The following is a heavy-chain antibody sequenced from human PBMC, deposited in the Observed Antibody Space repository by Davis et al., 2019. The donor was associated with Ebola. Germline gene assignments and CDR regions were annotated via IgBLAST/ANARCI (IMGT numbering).Heavy chain of an antibody. Sequence: PSETLSLTCTVSGGSICSYYWSWIRQPPGKGLEWIGYIYYSGSTYYNPSLKSRVTISVDTSKNQFSLKLSSVTAADTAVYYCAGGGLNNDAFDIWGQGTMVTVSS. CDR2: IYYSGST. CDR3: AGGGLNNDAFDI. D-gene: IGHD3-16*01. CDR1: GGSICSYY. V-gene: IGHV4-59*08. J-gene: IGHJ3*02.